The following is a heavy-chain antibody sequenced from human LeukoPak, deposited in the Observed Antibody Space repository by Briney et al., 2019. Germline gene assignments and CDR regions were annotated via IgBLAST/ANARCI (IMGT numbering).Heavy chain of an antibody. CDR2: INPNSGGT. V-gene: IGHV1-2*02. J-gene: IGHJ4*02. CDR1: GYTFTGYY. CDR3: ARVTMIVVARDPFDY. D-gene: IGHD3-22*01. Sequence: ASSVNVSCKASGYTFTGYYMHWVRQAPGQGLEWMGWINPNSGGTNYAQKFQGRVTMTRDTSISTAYMELSRLRSDDTAVYYCARVTMIVVARDPFDYWGQGTLVTVSS.